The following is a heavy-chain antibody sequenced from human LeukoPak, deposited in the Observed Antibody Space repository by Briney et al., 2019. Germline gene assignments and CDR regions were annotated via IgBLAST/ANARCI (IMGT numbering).Heavy chain of an antibody. CDR1: GGSFSGYY. CDR3: ARGRRLDAYYYYYMDV. V-gene: IGHV4-34*01. Sequence: PSETLSLTCAVYGGSFSGYYWSWIRQPPGKGLGWIGEINHSGSANYNPSLKSRVTISVDTSKNQFSLKLSSVTAADTAVYYCARGRRLDAYYYYYMDVWGKGTTVTVSS. D-gene: IGHD3-22*01. J-gene: IGHJ6*03. CDR2: INHSGSA.